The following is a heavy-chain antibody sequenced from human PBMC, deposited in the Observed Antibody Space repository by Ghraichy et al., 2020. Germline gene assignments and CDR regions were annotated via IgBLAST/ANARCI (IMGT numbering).Heavy chain of an antibody. Sequence: GGSLRLSCAASGFTFTSHTMIWVRQAPGQGLEWVSSISSCSRFIYYVDSLKDRITISRDNAKNSLYLQMNSLRAEDTAVYYCAREYGGGTRDHDAFDIWGQGTMVTVSS. J-gene: IGHJ3*02. CDR3: AREYGGGTRDHDAFDI. V-gene: IGHV3-21*01. CDR1: GFTFTSHT. D-gene: IGHD4-23*01. CDR2: ISSCSRFI.